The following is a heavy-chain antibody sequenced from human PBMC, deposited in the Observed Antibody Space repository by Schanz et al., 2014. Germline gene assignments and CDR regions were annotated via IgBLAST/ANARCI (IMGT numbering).Heavy chain of an antibody. CDR2: INPNSGET. J-gene: IGHJ4*02. CDR1: GYSFTEYF. V-gene: IGHV1-2*02. CDR3: ARARYTGYDCSGY. Sequence: QVQLVQSGPAVKKPGASMKVSCLASGYSFTEYFLHWVRQAPGQGLEWMGWINPNSGETNYEQKFTGRIPLTSKTSISTAFMDLGAPTSDDTTTYFCARARYTGYDCSGYWGQGTLLIVSP. D-gene: IGHD5-12*01.